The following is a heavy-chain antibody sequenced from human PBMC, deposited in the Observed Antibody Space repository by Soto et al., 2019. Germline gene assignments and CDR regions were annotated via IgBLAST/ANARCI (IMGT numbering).Heavy chain of an antibody. CDR3: ARAPYYYDSSGYWAY. V-gene: IGHV3-48*02. CDR1: GFTFSSFH. D-gene: IGHD3-22*01. J-gene: IGHJ4*02. CDR2: ITSSSDTI. Sequence: PGGSLRLSCAASGFTFSSFHMNWVRQAPGRGLEWVAYITSSSDTIYYSDSVKGRFTISRDNGKNSLFLQMNSLRDEDTAVYYCARAPYYYDSSGYWAYWGQGTLVTVSS.